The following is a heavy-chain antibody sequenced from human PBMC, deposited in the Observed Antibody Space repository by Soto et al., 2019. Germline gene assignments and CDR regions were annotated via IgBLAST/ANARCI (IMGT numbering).Heavy chain of an antibody. CDR2: IYAGGDT. Sequence: EVQVVESRGGVAQPGGSLRLSCAASGFTVSSSYMSWVRQAPGKRLEWVSVIYAGGDTFYADSVKGRFTISRDNSENTLYLQMNILRVEDTAVYYCALHCTGGNCFGYWGQGTLVTVSS. D-gene: IGHD2-8*02. J-gene: IGHJ4*02. CDR3: ALHCTGGNCFGY. V-gene: IGHV3-66*01. CDR1: GFTVSSSY.